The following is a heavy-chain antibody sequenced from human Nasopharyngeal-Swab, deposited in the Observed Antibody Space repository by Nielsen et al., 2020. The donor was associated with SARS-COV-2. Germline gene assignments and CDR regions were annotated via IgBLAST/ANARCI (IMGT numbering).Heavy chain of an antibody. Sequence: LSLTCTVSGGSISSSSYYWGWIRQAPGKGLEWVAVISYDGSNKYYADSVKDRFTISRDNSKNTLYLQMNSLRAEDTAVYYCAKDGGEMATPGDYWGQGTLVTVSS. CDR3: AKDGGEMATPGDY. CDR1: GGSISSSS. CDR2: ISYDGSNK. D-gene: IGHD5-24*01. V-gene: IGHV3-30*18. J-gene: IGHJ4*02.